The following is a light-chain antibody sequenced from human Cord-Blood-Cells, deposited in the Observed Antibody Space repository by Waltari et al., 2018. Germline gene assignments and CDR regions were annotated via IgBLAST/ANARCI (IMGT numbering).Light chain of an antibody. V-gene: IGKV1-39*01. CDR3: QQSYSTTWT. J-gene: IGKJ1*01. CDR2: AAS. Sequence: DIKITQAQSSLSASVGDRVTITCRASQSISSYFNWYQQKPGKAPKLLIYAASSLQSGVPTRFSGSGAGLDVTLTISSLQPEDFATYYRQQSYSTTWTLDQGTKVEIK. CDR1: QSISSY.